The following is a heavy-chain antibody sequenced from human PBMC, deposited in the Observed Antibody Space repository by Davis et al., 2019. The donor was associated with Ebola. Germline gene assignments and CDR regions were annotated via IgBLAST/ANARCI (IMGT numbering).Heavy chain of an antibody. J-gene: IGHJ6*02. CDR2: IWYDGSNK. D-gene: IGHD6-13*01. V-gene: IGHV3-33*01. Sequence: GESLKISCAASGFTFSSYGMHWVRQAPGKGLEWVAVIWYDGSNKYYADSVKGRFTISRDNSKNTLYLQMNSLRAEDTAVYYCAREEQQLKYYYYYGMDVWGQGTTVTVSS. CDR1: GFTFSSYG. CDR3: AREEQQLKYYYYYGMDV.